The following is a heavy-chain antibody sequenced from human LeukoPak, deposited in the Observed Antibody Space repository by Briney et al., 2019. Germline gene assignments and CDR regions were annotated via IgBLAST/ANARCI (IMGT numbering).Heavy chain of an antibody. V-gene: IGHV3-21*01. CDR3: ARATRWFDY. Sequence: GGSLRLSCAASGFTFSSFGMNWVRQAPGKGLEWVSSISSGTGYIYYADSVKGRFTISRDNAKTSLYLQMYSLRAEDTATYYCARATRWFDYWGQGTLVTVSA. CDR1: GFTFSSFG. CDR2: ISSGTGYI. J-gene: IGHJ4*02. D-gene: IGHD2-2*01.